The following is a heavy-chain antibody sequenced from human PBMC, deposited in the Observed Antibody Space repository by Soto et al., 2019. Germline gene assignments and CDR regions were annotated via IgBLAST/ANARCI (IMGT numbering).Heavy chain of an antibody. J-gene: IGHJ3*02. Sequence: GGSLRLSCAASGFPVSSNYMNWVRQAPGKGLEWVSVIYGDDSTYYADSVKGRFTISRHNSKNTLYLQVNSLRLEDTAVYYCARGSSGYGYDAFDMWGQGAMVTVSS. CDR2: IYGDDST. CDR3: ARGSSGYGYDAFDM. D-gene: IGHD5-12*01. CDR1: GFPVSSNY. V-gene: IGHV3-53*04.